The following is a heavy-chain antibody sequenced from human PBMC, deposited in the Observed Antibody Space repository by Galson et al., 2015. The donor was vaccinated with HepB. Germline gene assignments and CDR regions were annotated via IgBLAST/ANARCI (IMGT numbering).Heavy chain of an antibody. V-gene: IGHV3-48*03. CDR3: ARGWKYYDY. J-gene: IGHJ4*02. Sequence: SLRLSCAASGFTFSSYEMNWVRQAPGKGLEWVSYISSAGVTIYYADSVKGRFTISRDNAKNSLYLQMNSLRAEDTAVYYCARGWKYYDYWGQGTLVTVSS. D-gene: IGHD3-10*01. CDR1: GFTFSSYE. CDR2: ISSAGVTI.